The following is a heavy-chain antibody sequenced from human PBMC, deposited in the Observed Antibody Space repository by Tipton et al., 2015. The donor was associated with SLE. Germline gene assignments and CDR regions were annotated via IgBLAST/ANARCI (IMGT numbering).Heavy chain of an antibody. Sequence: TLSLTCAVSRNSITSGFYWGWIRQPPGKGLEWIGSVYHSGSAYYNPSLKSRVTISVDTSNNQFSLQLTSVTAADTALYYCAKSSAVAGRGGDSWGQGTLVTVSS. CDR3: AKSSAVAGRGGDS. D-gene: IGHD6-19*01. V-gene: IGHV4-38-2*01. CDR2: VYHSGSA. CDR1: RNSITSGFY. J-gene: IGHJ4*02.